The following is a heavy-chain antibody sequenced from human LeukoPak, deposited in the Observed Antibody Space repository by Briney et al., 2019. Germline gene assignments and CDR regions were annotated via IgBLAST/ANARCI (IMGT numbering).Heavy chain of an antibody. CDR3: ARGGGLDV. CDR2: INHNGNVN. V-gene: IGHV3-7*03. D-gene: IGHD3-16*01. Sequence: GGSLRLSCEGSEFTFRSYSMNWVRQAPGKGLEWVASINHNGNVNYYVDSVKGRFTISRDNAKNSLYLQMSNLRAEDTAVYFCARGGGLDVWGQGATVTVSS. CDR1: EFTFRSYS. J-gene: IGHJ6*02.